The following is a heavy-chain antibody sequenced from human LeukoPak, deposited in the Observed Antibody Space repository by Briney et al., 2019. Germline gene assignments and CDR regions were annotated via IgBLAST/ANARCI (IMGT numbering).Heavy chain of an antibody. CDR3: ARSKGYGANAGHRFDP. CDR1: GYTFTSYW. Sequence: KCGESLKIPCEASGYTFTSYWITWVRQMPGKGLEWMGLIYPGDSDTKYSPSFQGQVTISADKSISTAYLQWSSLKASDTAIYYCARSKGYGANAGHRFDPWGQGTLVTVSS. V-gene: IGHV5-51*01. CDR2: IYPGDSDT. D-gene: IGHD4-17*01. J-gene: IGHJ5*02.